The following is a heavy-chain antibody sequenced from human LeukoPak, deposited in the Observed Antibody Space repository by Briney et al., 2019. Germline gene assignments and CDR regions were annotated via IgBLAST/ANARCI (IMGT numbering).Heavy chain of an antibody. CDR1: GFTFSSYW. D-gene: IGHD3-22*01. CDR3: AREGYYYDSSGYYTPFDY. V-gene: IGHV3-7*01. Sequence: GGSLRLSCAASGFTFSSYWMSWVRQAPGKGLEWVANTKKDGSEKEYVDSVKGRFTISRDNSKNTLYLQMNSLRAEDTAVYYCAREGYYYDSSGYYTPFDYWGQGTLVTVSS. J-gene: IGHJ4*02. CDR2: TKKDGSEK.